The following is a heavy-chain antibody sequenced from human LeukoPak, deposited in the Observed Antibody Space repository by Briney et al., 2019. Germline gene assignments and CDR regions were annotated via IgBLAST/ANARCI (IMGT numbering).Heavy chain of an antibody. CDR1: GGSISSGGYY. V-gene: IGHV4-30-2*01. J-gene: IGHJ4*02. CDR3: ARIAPMSGYSQPAVDY. D-gene: IGHD3-3*01. Sequence: SETLSLTCTVSGGSISSGGYYWSWIRQPPGKGLEWIGYIYHSGSTYYNPSLKSRVTISVDRSKNQFSLKLSSVTAADTAVYYCARIAPMSGYSQPAVDYWGQGTLVTVSS. CDR2: IYHSGST.